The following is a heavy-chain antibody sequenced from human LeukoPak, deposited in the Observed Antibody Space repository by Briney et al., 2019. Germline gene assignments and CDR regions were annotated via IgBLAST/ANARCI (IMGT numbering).Heavy chain of an antibody. CDR1: GFTFNLYV. V-gene: IGHV3-23*01. CDR2: ISDLGDI. CDR3: AKAMAGGYNYGPFDN. D-gene: IGHD5-18*01. J-gene: IGHJ4*02. Sequence: GSLRLSCAASGFTFNLYVMNWVRQAPGKGLEWVSVISDLGDIYYADSVKGRFTISRDNSKNMVYLQMNSLRAEDTAVYYCAKAMAGGYNYGPFDNWGLGAMGTVSS.